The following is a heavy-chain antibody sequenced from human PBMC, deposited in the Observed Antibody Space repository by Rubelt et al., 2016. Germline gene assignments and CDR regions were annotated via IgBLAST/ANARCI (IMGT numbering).Heavy chain of an antibody. CDR2: IIPIFGTA. CDR1: GGTFSSYA. Sequence: QVQLVQSGAEVKKPGSSVKVSCKASGGTFSSYAISWVRQAPGQGLEWMGGIIPIFGTANYTQKFQGRVTITADEPTSTAYMELSSLRSEDTAVYYCASGDATVPRSYWYFDLWGRGTLVTVSS. J-gene: IGHJ2*01. CDR3: ASGDATVPRSYWYFDL. V-gene: IGHV1-69*01. D-gene: IGHD4-17*01.